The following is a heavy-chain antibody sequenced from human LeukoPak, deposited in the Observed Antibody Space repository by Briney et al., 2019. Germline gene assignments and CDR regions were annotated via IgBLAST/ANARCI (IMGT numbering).Heavy chain of an antibody. CDR1: GFTFSSCS. J-gene: IGHJ6*02. CDR3: ARDMVRGLTPLVGGMDV. CDR2: ISSSSSYI. D-gene: IGHD3-10*01. V-gene: IGHV3-21*01. Sequence: GGSLRLSCAASGFTFSSCSVNWVRQAPGKGLEWVSYISSSSSYIYYADSVKGRFTISRDNAKNSLYLQMNSLRAEDTAVYYCARDMVRGLTPLVGGMDVWGQGTTVTVSS.